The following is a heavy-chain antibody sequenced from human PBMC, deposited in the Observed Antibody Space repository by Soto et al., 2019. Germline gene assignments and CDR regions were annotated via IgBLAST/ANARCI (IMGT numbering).Heavy chain of an antibody. CDR1: GFTFNNYA. CDR3: ARGPHSDDFWSGYGYGMDV. Sequence: GGSLRLSCAASGFTFNNYAMTWVRQAPGKGLEWVSAISGGGDTTSYADSVKGRFTISRDNSKNTLYLQMNSPRAEDTAVYYCARGPHSDDFWSGYGYGMDVWGQGTTVTVSS. CDR2: ISGGGDTT. D-gene: IGHD3-3*01. V-gene: IGHV3-23*01. J-gene: IGHJ6*02.